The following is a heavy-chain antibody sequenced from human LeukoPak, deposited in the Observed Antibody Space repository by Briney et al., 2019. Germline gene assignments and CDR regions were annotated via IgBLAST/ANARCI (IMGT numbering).Heavy chain of an antibody. V-gene: IGHV4-39*07. D-gene: IGHD5-12*01. J-gene: IGHJ4*02. CDR3: ARAYEGYFDY. CDR2: IYHSGST. Sequence: SETLSLTCTVSGGSISSSSYYWGWIRQPPGKGLEWIGYIYHSGSTYYNPSLKSRVTISVDRSKNQFSLKLSSVTAADTAVYYCARAYEGYFDYWGQGTLATVSS. CDR1: GGSISSSSYY.